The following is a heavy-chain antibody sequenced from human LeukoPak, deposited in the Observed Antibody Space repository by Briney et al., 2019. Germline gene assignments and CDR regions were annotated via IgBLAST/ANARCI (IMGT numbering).Heavy chain of an antibody. CDR1: GFTFSTYG. CDR3: AKAETYDILTGYSDY. V-gene: IGHV3-30*18. J-gene: IGHJ4*02. Sequence: GRSLRLSCAASGFTFSTYGMHWVRQAPGKGLEWVAVISYDGSNKYYADSVKGRFTISRDNSKNTLYLQMNSLRAEDTAVYYCAKAETYDILTGYSDYWGQGTLVTVSS. CDR2: ISYDGSNK. D-gene: IGHD3-9*01.